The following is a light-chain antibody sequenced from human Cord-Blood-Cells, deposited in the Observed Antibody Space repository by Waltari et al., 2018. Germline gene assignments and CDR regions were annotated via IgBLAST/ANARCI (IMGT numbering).Light chain of an antibody. V-gene: IGKV3-15*01. CDR2: GAS. Sequence: EIVMTQSPATLSVSPGERATLSCRASQRVSRNLAWYQQKPGQAPRLLIYGASTRATGIPARVSGGGSGTEFTLTISSLQSEDFAVYYCQQYNDWWTFGQGTKVEIK. CDR1: QRVSRN. CDR3: QQYNDWWT. J-gene: IGKJ1*01.